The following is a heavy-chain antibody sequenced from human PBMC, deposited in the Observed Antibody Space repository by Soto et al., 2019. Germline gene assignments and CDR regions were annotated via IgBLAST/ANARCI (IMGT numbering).Heavy chain of an antibody. J-gene: IGHJ6*03. CDR1: GGSISSYY. Sequence: PSETLSLTCTVSGGSISSYYWSWIRQPPGKGLEWIGYIYYSGSTNYNPSLKSRVTISVDTSKNQFSLKLSSVTAADTAVYYCARRREVPARVYYYDYMDVWGKGTTVTVSS. V-gene: IGHV4-59*08. CDR3: ARRREVPARVYYYDYMDV. CDR2: IYYSGST. D-gene: IGHD2-2*01.